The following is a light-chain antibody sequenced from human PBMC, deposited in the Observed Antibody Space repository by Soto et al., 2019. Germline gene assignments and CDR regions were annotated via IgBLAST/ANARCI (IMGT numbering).Light chain of an antibody. J-gene: IGLJ1*01. V-gene: IGLV2-8*01. CDR2: EVS. CDR1: SSDVGGYNY. Sequence: QSALTQPPSASGCPGQSVTICCTRTSSDVGGYNYVSWYQQHPGKAPKLMIYEVSKRPSGVPDRFSGSKSGNTASQTVSGLQAEDEADYYCSSYAGSNNLVFGTGTKVTVL. CDR3: SSYAGSNNLV.